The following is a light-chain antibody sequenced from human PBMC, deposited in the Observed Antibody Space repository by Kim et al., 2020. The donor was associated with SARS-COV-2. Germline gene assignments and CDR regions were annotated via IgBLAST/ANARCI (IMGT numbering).Light chain of an antibody. CDR2: GAS. CDR3: QQYGSAPTS. CDR1: QSVRSSS. V-gene: IGKV3-20*01. Sequence: EIVLTQSPGTLPLSPGERATLSCRASQSVRSSSLAWYQQKPGQAPRPLIYGASTRATGIPDRFSGSGSGTDFTLTISRLEPQDFAVYSCQQYGSAPTSFGQGTKVDIK. J-gene: IGKJ1*01.